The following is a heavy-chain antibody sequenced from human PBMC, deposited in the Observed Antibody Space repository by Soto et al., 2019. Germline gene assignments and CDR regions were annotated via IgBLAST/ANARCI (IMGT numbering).Heavy chain of an antibody. CDR3: AKERSYGDYPYYYYYYMDV. D-gene: IGHD4-17*01. J-gene: IGHJ6*03. CDR1: GFTFDDYA. CDR2: ICYDGTNI. V-gene: IGHV3-30*18. Sequence: GGSLRLSCTGSGFTFDDYAMHWVRQAPGKGLDWVAGICYDGTNIYYADSVKGRFTISRDNSKNTLYLQMNSLRAEDTAVYYCAKERSYGDYPYYYYYYMDVWGKGTTVTVSS.